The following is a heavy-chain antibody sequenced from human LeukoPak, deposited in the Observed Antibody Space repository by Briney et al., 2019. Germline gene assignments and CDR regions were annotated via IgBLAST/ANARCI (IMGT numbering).Heavy chain of an antibody. Sequence: PSETLSLTCAVYGGSFSGYYWSWIRQPPGEGLEWIGYIYYSGTTNYNPSLKSRVTISVDTSKNQFSLKLSSVTAADTAVYYCAGGVYIAAAQYGYWGQGTLVTVSS. CDR2: IYYSGTT. D-gene: IGHD6-13*01. V-gene: IGHV4-59*01. CDR1: GGSFSGYY. J-gene: IGHJ4*02. CDR3: AGGVYIAAAQYGY.